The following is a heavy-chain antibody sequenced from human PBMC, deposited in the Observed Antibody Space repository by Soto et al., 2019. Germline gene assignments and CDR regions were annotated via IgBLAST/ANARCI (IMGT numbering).Heavy chain of an antibody. CDR2: ISWNSGSI. CDR3: AKSGDSSGYYDAFDI. D-gene: IGHD3-22*01. Sequence: GGSLRLSCAASGFTFDDYAMHWVRQAPGKGLEWVSGISWNSGSIGYADSVKGRFTISRDNAKNSLYLQMNSLRAEDTALYYCAKSGDSSGYYDAFDIWGQGTMVTV. V-gene: IGHV3-9*01. CDR1: GFTFDDYA. J-gene: IGHJ3*02.